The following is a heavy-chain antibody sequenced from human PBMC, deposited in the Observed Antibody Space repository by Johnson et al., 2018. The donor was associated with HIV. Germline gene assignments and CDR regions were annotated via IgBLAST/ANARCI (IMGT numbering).Heavy chain of an antibody. CDR2: TRYDGSNK. V-gene: IGHV3-30*02. J-gene: IGHJ3*02. Sequence: QVQLVESGGGVVQPGGSLRLSCAASGFTFSSYGMHWVRQAPGKGLEWVAFTRYDGSNKYYADSVKGRFTISRDNAKNSLHLQMNSLRAEDTAVYYCARFGDMATSFHGFDIWGQGTMVTVSS. CDR3: ARFGDMATSFHGFDI. D-gene: IGHD5-24*01. CDR1: GFTFSSYG.